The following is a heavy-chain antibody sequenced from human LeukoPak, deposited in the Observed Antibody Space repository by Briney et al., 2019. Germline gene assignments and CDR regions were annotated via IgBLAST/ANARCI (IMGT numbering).Heavy chain of an antibody. CDR3: ARGQYTDGLSY. CDR2: IKPDGSEK. Sequence: PGGSLRLSCAASGFAFSTYWMTWVRSAPGTGLEWVAIIKPDGSEKYYVDSVKGRFTISRDNAENSLFLQMNGLRPEDTAVFYCARGQYTDGLSYWGQGTLVTVSS. V-gene: IGHV3-7*03. D-gene: IGHD5-24*01. CDR1: GFAFSTYW. J-gene: IGHJ4*02.